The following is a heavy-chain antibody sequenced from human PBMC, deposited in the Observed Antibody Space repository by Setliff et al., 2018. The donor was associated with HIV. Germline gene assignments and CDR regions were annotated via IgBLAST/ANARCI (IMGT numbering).Heavy chain of an antibody. CDR3: ARVCGLWVIHYYFDY. V-gene: IGHV3-11*01. D-gene: IGHD3-10*01. CDR1: GFTFSDYY. Sequence: GGSLRLSCAASGFTFSDYYMSWIRQAPGKGLEWVSYISSSGSTIYYADSVKGRFTISRDNAKNSLYLQMNSLRAEDTAVYYCARVCGLWVIHYYFDYWGQGTLVTVSS. J-gene: IGHJ4*02. CDR2: ISSSGSTI.